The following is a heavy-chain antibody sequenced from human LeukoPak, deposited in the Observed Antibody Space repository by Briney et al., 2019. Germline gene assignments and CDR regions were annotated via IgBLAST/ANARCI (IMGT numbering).Heavy chain of an antibody. D-gene: IGHD1-26*01. CDR3: ARDTRIVGARAFDI. CDR1: GFTFSSYW. CDR2: IKQDGSEK. Sequence: GGSLRLSCAASGFTFSSYWMSWVRQAPGKGLEWVANIKQDGSEKYYVDSVKGRFTISRDNAKNSLYLQMNSLRAEDTALYYCARDTRIVGARAFDIWGQGTMVTVSS. J-gene: IGHJ3*02. V-gene: IGHV3-7*03.